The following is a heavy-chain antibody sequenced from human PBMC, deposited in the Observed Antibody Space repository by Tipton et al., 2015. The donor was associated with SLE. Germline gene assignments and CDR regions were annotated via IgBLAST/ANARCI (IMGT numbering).Heavy chain of an antibody. CDR1: GHSISSGFY. CDR3: ARLISAYDCNFDY. J-gene: IGHJ4*02. CDR2: FYYGKST. D-gene: IGHD5-12*01. Sequence: TLSLTCSVSGHSISSGFYWAWIRQPPGKGLEWIGSFYYGKSTFYNPSLKSRVSISVDTSTNRLFLNLISVTAADTALYYCARLISAYDCNFDYWGQGTLVTVSS. V-gene: IGHV4-38-2*01.